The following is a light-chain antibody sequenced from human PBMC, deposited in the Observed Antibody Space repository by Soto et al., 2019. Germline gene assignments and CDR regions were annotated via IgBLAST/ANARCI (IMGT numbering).Light chain of an antibody. J-gene: IGKJ1*01. CDR1: QTISSW. V-gene: IGKV1-5*01. CDR3: QQYNSYPS. CDR2: DAS. Sequence: DIQMTHSPSTLSGSVGDRVTITCRASQTISSWLAWYQQKPGKAPKLLIYDASSLESGVPSRFSGSGSGTEFTLTISRLQPDDFATYYCQQYNSYPSFGQGTKVDIK.